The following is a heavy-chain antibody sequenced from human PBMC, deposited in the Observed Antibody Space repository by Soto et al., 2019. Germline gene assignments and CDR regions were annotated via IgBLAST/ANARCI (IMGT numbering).Heavy chain of an antibody. CDR1: GGTFSSYA. D-gene: IGHD5-12*01. Sequence: QVQLVQSGADVKKPGSSVKVSCKASGGTFSSYAISWVRQAPGQGLEWMGGIIPIFGRANYAQKVQGRVTVAADESKSTAYLELGSLRSEDTAVYYCATGGYSGYDYNYYYYGMDVWGQGTTVTVSS. J-gene: IGHJ6*02. V-gene: IGHV1-69*01. CDR2: IIPIFGRA. CDR3: ATGGYSGYDYNYYYYGMDV.